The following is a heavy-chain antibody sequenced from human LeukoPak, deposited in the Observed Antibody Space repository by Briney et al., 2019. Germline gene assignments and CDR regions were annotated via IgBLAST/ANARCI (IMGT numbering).Heavy chain of an antibody. CDR1: GFSFSSYS. D-gene: IGHD3-10*01. CDR2: ISSSSATI. Sequence: GGSLRLSCAASGFSFSSYSMNWVRQAPGKGLEWVSYISSSSATIYYADSVKGRFTISRDNAKNSLYLQMNSLRAEDTAVYYCARDEDSGSYFGYWGQGTLVTVSS. V-gene: IGHV3-48*01. J-gene: IGHJ4*02. CDR3: ARDEDSGSYFGY.